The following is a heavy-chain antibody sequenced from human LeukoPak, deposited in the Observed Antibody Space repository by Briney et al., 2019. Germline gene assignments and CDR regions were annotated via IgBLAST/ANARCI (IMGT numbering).Heavy chain of an antibody. CDR1: GDSVSINSAA. V-gene: IGHV6-1*01. CDR3: ARSPSPYSSGWYFDY. J-gene: IGHJ4*02. CDR2: TYQRSKWYN. D-gene: IGHD6-19*01. Sequence: SQTLSLTCAISGDSVSINSAAWNWIRQSPSRGLEWLGRTYQRSKWYNDYAVSVKSRITINPDISKNQFSLQLNSVTPEDTAVYYRARSPSPYSSGWYFDYWGQGTLVTVSS.